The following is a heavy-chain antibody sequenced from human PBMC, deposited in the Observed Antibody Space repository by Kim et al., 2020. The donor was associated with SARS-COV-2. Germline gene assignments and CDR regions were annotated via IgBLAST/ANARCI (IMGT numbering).Heavy chain of an antibody. CDR2: ISWNSGSI. D-gene: IGHD6-13*01. CDR1: GFTFDDYA. J-gene: IGHJ1*01. V-gene: IGHV3-9*01. CDR3: AKVIAAAGTVGYFQH. Sequence: GGSLRLSCAASGFTFDDYAMHWVRQAPGKGLEWVSGISWNSGSIGYADSVNGRFTISRDNAKNSLYLQMNSLRAEDTALYYCAKVIAAAGTVGYFQHWG.